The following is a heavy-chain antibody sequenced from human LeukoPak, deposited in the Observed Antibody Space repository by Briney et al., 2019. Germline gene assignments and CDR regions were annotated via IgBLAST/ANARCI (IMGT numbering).Heavy chain of an antibody. J-gene: IGHJ4*02. V-gene: IGHV4-34*01. CDR1: GGSFSGYY. D-gene: IGHD6-13*01. Sequence: SETLSLTCAVYGGSFSGYYWSWTRQPPGKGLEWIGEINHSGSTNYNPSLKSRVTISVDTSKNQFSLKLSSVTAADTAVYYCARARGYSSRLSPRYWGQGTLVTVSS. CDR2: INHSGST. CDR3: ARARGYSSRLSPRY.